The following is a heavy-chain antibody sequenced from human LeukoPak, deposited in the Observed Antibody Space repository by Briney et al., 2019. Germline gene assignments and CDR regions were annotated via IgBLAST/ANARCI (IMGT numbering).Heavy chain of an antibody. CDR3: AGVNGIVGAFDY. CDR2: ISSRGSTI. D-gene: IGHD1-26*01. CDR1: GFTFRSYE. J-gene: IGHJ4*02. Sequence: GGPLRLSCAASGFTFRSYETNGVPEAPGKGWEWGSYISSRGSTIYYADSVKGRFTISRDNAKSSLYLQMNSLRAEDTAVYYCAGVNGIVGAFDYWGQGTLVTVSS. V-gene: IGHV3-48*03.